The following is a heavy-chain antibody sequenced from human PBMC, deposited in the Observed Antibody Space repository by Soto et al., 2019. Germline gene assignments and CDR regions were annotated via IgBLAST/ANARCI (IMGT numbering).Heavy chain of an antibody. CDR2: IGYSGAST. CDR3: EPGVGPCV. CDR1: GCSFYSFA. D-gene: IGHD1-26*01. J-gene: IGHJ6*03. Sequence: EVLRLESGGGMVHPGGSLRLTCEASGCSFYSFAMNLVRQAPGKGLEWVSAIGYSGASTYYADSVKGRFTNSRDNSRTTLALHLTSLRAEDTVVYYCEPGVGPCVRGTETTVTGSS. V-gene: IGHV3-23*01.